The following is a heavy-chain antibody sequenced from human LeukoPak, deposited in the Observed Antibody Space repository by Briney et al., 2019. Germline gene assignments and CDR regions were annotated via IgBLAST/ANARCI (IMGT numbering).Heavy chain of an antibody. J-gene: IGHJ4*02. V-gene: IGHV1-69*13. CDR1: GGTFSSYA. CDR2: IIPIFGTA. Sequence: SVKVSCKASGGTFSSYAISWVRQAPGQGLEWMGGIIPIFGTANYAQKFQGRVTITADESTSTAYMELSSLRSEDTAVYYCASGEYYDILTSYSYYFDYWGQGTLVTVSS. CDR3: ASGEYYDILTSYSYYFDY. D-gene: IGHD3-9*01.